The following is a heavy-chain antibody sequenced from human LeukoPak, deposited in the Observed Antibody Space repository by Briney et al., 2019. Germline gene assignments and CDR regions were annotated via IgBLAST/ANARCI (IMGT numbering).Heavy chain of an antibody. J-gene: IGHJ6*04. CDR1: GFTFSSYA. CDR3: AREGSRGYSYGYDGTMDV. Sequence: LSGGSLRLSCAASGFTFSSYAMHWVRQAPGKGLEWVAVISYDGSNKYYADSVKGRFTISRDNSKNTLYLQMNSLRAEDTAVYYCAREGSRGYSYGYDGTMDVWGKGTTVTISS. D-gene: IGHD5-18*01. V-gene: IGHV3-30*04. CDR2: ISYDGSNK.